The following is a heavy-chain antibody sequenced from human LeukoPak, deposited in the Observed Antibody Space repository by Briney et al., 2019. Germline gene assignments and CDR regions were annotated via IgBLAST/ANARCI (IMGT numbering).Heavy chain of an antibody. CDR2: IKSKTNGGTT. V-gene: IGHV3-15*01. J-gene: IGHJ3*02. Sequence: GGYLRRSGAASAFTFSNAWMSWVRQAPGKGLEWVVRIKSKTNGGTTDYAAPVKGRFTISRDDSKNTLYLQMNSMKTEDTAVYYCTTEGVNWNDGCHAFDIWGQGTMVTVSS. CDR1: AFTFSNAW. CDR3: TTEGVNWNDGCHAFDI. D-gene: IGHD1-1*01.